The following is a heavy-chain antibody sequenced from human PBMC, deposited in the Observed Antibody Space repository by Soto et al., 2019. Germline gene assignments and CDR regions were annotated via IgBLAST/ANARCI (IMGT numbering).Heavy chain of an antibody. D-gene: IGHD6-13*01. CDR1: GFTFSDYY. Sequence: PGGSLRLSCAASGFTFSDYYMSWIRKAPGKGLEWVSYISSSSSYTNYADSVKGRFTISRDNAKNSLYLQMNSLRAEDTAVYCCASTAAAGNLVYYYGMYVWGQGTTVTVSS. V-gene: IGHV3-11*06. J-gene: IGHJ6*02. CDR2: ISSSSSYT. CDR3: ASTAAAGNLVYYYGMYV.